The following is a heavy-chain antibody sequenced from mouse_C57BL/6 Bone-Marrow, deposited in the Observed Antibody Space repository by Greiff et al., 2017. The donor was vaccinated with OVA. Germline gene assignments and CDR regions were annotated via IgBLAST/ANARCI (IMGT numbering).Heavy chain of an antibody. J-gene: IGHJ2*01. Sequence: VQLKQSGAELVRPGASVKLSCTASGFNIKADYMHWVKQRPEQGLEWIGWIDPENGDTEYASKFQGKATITADTSSNTAYLQLSSLTSEDTAVYYCTPMVTYYFDYWGQGTALAVSS. D-gene: IGHD2-2*01. CDR2: IDPENGDT. V-gene: IGHV14-4*01. CDR1: GFNIKADY. CDR3: TPMVTYYFDY.